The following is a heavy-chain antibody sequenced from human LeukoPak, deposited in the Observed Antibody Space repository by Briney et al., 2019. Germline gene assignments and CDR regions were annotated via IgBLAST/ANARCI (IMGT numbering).Heavy chain of an antibody. CDR3: ARGRSGWYYYYGMDV. CDR1: GFTLSSYA. V-gene: IGHV3-30*01. CDR2: ISYDGSNK. D-gene: IGHD6-19*01. J-gene: IGHJ6*02. Sequence: GGSLRLSCAASGFTLSSYAMHWVRQAPGKGLEWVAVISYDGSNKYYADSVKGRFTISRDNSKNTLYLQMNSLRAEDTAVYYCARGRSGWYYYYGMDVWGQGTTVTVSS.